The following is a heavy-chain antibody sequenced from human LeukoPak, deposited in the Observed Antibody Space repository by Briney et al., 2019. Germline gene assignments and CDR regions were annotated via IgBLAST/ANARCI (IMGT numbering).Heavy chain of an antibody. CDR3: ARVPYYYGSGSRFSPAADNWFDP. V-gene: IGHV1-2*02. D-gene: IGHD3-10*01. CDR2: INPNSGGT. J-gene: IGHJ5*02. CDR1: GYTFTGYY. Sequence: ASLKVSCKASGYTFTGYYMHWVRQAPGQGLEWMGWINPNSGGTNYAQKFQGRVTMTRDTSISTAYMELSRLRSDDTAVYYCARVPYYYGSGSRFSPAADNWFDPWGQGTLDTVSS.